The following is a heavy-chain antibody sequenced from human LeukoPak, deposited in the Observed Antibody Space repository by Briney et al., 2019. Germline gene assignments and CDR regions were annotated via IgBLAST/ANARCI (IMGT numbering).Heavy chain of an antibody. J-gene: IGHJ6*03. CDR2: IIPIFGTA. D-gene: IGHD3-3*01. CDR1: GGTFSSYA. CDR3: ARDLLRFLQGYYYYYMDV. Sequence: GASVKVSCKASGGTFSSYAISWVRQAPGQGLEWMGGIIPIFGTANYAQKFQGRVTITADESTSTAYMELSSLRSEDTAVYYCARDLLRFLQGYYYYYMDVWGKGTTVTVSS. V-gene: IGHV1-69*13.